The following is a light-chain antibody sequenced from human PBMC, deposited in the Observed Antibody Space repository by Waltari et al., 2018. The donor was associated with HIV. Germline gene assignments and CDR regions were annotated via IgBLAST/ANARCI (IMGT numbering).Light chain of an antibody. Sequence: SALTQPASVSGSLGQSITIACFGTSSDIGSNDYVSWYQHHPYKAPQLVMRDVNTRPAVIPFRFSGSKSGTTASLTISGLQAEDEADYYCSSYIASGTILFGGGTKVTVL. CDR3: SSYIASGTIL. CDR1: SSDIGSNDY. J-gene: IGLJ2*01. V-gene: IGLV2-14*01. CDR2: DVN.